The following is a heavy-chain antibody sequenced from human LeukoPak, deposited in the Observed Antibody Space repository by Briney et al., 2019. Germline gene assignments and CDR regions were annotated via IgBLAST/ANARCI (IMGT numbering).Heavy chain of an antibody. Sequence: ASVKVSCKASGYTFTSYGISWVRQAPGQGLEWMGWISAYNGNTNYAQKLQGRVTMTTDTSTSTAYMELRSLRSDDTAVYYCARPYCFSTNCYTIDPWGQGTLVTVSS. J-gene: IGHJ5*02. V-gene: IGHV1-18*01. D-gene: IGHD2-2*02. CDR3: ARPYCFSTNCYTIDP. CDR2: ISAYNGNT. CDR1: GYTFTSYG.